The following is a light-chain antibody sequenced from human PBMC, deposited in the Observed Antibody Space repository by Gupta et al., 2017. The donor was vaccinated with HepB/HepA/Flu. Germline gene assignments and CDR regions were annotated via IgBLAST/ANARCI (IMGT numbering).Light chain of an antibody. Sequence: EIVSTQSPATLSLSPGERATLYCRASQSIANSLAWYQQKPGQATRLLVFDASNRATGIPARFSGRGFGTDFTLTISSLEPDDFAVYYWQQRAKWLSFGGGTKLEIK. J-gene: IGKJ4*01. CDR2: DAS. V-gene: IGKV3-11*01. CDR1: QSIANS. CDR3: QQRAKWLS.